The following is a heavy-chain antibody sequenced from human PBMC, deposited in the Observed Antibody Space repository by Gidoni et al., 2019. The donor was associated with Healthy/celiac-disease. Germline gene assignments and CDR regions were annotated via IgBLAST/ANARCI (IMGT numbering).Heavy chain of an antibody. CDR1: GGSISSGGYY. V-gene: IGHV4-31*03. Sequence: QVQLQESGPGLVKTSQTLSLTCTVSGGSISSGGYYWSWIRQHPGKGLEWIGYIYYSGSTYYNPSLKSRVTISVDTSKNQFSLKLSSVTAADTAVYYCARDGATVPMYYYGMDVWGQGTTVTVSS. CDR3: ARDGATVPMYYYGMDV. D-gene: IGHD4-4*01. J-gene: IGHJ6*02. CDR2: IYYSGST.